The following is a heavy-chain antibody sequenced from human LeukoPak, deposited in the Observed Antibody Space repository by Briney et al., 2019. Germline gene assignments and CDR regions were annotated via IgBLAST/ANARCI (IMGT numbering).Heavy chain of an antibody. V-gene: IGHV1-69*04. CDR1: GGTFSSYA. D-gene: IGHD6-13*01. CDR3: ARQSIAAAGTFDY. J-gene: IGHJ4*02. CDR2: IIPILGIA. Sequence: GASVKVSCKASGGTFSSYAISWVRQAPGQGLEWMGRIIPILGIANYAQKFQGRVTITADKSTSTAYMELSSLRSEDTAVYYCARQSIAAAGTFDYWGQGTLVTVSS.